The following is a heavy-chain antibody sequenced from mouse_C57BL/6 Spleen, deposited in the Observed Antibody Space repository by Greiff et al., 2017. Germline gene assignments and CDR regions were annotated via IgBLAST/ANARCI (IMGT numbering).Heavy chain of an antibody. Sequence: QVQLQHSGPELVKPGASVKISCKASGYAFSSSWMNWVKQRPGKGLEWIGRIYPGDGDTNYNGKFKGKATLTADKSSSTAYMQLSSLTSEDSAVYFCARSPRTDQATGFAYWGQGTLVTVSA. D-gene: IGHD3-2*02. V-gene: IGHV1-82*01. J-gene: IGHJ3*01. CDR3: ARSPRTDQATGFAY. CDR1: GYAFSSSW. CDR2: IYPGDGDT.